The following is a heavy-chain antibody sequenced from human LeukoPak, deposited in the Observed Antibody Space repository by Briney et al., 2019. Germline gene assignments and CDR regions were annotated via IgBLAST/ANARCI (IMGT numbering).Heavy chain of an antibody. CDR1: GYTFTSYG. CDR2: ISAYNGNT. J-gene: IGHJ4*02. D-gene: IGHD3-22*01. V-gene: IGHV1-18*01. Sequence: ASVKVSCKASGYTFTSYGISWVRQAPGQGLEWMGWISAYNGNTNYAQKLQGRVTMTTDTSTSTAYMELRSLRSDDTAVYYCARDLAVDDSSGYYSYWGQGTLVTASS. CDR3: ARDLAVDDSSGYYSY.